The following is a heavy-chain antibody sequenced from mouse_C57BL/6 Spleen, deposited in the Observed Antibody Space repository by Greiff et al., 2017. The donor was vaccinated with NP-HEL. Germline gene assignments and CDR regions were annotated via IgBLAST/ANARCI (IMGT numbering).Heavy chain of an antibody. CDR3: AREYGWYFDV. V-gene: IGHV5-17*01. CDR2: ISSGSSTI. Sequence: EVKLVESGGGLVKPGGSLKLSCAASGFTFSDYGMHWVRQAPEKGLEWVAYISSGSSTIYYADTVKGRFTISRDNAKNTLFLQMTSLRSEDTAMYYCAREYGWYFDVWGTGTTVTVSS. CDR1: GFTFSDYG. J-gene: IGHJ1*03. D-gene: IGHD2-10*02.